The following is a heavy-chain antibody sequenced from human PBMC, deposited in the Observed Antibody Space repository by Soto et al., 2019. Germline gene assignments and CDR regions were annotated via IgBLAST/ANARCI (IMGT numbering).Heavy chain of an antibody. CDR3: ARDDGLGLAPYYGMDV. Sequence: PGGSLRLSCAASGFTFSSYETNWVRQAPGKGLEWVSYISSSGSTIFYADSVKGRFTISRDNAKNSLYLQMNSLRAEDTAVYYCARDDGLGLAPYYGMDVWGQGTTVTVSS. CDR2: ISSSGSTI. CDR1: GFTFSSYE. D-gene: IGHD3-10*01. V-gene: IGHV3-48*03. J-gene: IGHJ6*02.